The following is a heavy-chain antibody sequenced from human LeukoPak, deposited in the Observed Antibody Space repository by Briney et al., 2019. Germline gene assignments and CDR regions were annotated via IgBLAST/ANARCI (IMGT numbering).Heavy chain of an antibody. CDR3: ATDDLKKRGYYNIED. CDR1: GFTFSSYS. J-gene: IGHJ4*02. V-gene: IGHV3-7*04. Sequence: PGGSLRLSCGASGFTFSSYSMTWVRQAPGKGLEWVATIKEAGTETFYVDSVKGRFTISRDNAKNSLFLQMNSLRDEDTAVYFCATDDLKKRGYYNIEDWGQGTLVTVSS. D-gene: IGHD3-9*01. CDR2: IKEAGTET.